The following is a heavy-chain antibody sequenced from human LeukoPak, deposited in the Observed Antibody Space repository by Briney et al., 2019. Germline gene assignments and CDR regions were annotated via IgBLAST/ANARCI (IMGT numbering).Heavy chain of an antibody. CDR2: ISAYNGDT. V-gene: IGHV1-18*01. CDR1: GYTFTSYG. CDR3: ARDKYCTSTSCSIDPGSIAEYFQH. D-gene: IGHD2-2*01. Sequence: ASVKVSCKTSGYTFTSYGITRVRQAPGQGLEWMGWISAYNGDTSYARNLQGRVTMTTDTSTSTAYMELRSLRSDDTGVYYCARDKYCTSTSCSIDPGSIAEYFQHWGQGTLVTVSS. J-gene: IGHJ1*01.